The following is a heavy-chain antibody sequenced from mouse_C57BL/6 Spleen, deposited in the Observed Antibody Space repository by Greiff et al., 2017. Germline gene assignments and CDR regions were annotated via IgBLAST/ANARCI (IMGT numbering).Heavy chain of an antibody. CDR2: ISDGGSYT. J-gene: IGHJ4*01. CDR3: GRLNYYGGGAMDY. D-gene: IGHD1-1*01. CDR1: GFTFSSYA. V-gene: IGHV5-4*03. Sequence: EVKLVESGGGLVKPGGSLKLSCAASGFTFSSYAMSWVRQTPEKRLEWVATISDGGSYTYYPDNVKGRFTISRDNAKNNLYLQMSQLKSEDTAMYDCGRLNYYGGGAMDYWGQGTSVTVSS.